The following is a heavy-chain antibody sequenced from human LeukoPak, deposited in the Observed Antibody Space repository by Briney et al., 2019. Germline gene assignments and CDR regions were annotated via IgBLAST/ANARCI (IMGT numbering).Heavy chain of an antibody. Sequence: PGGSLRLSCAASGFTFSRFDMHWVRQAPGQGLEWVALIRYHGNDAYYADSVKGRFTISRDNPNNTLYLQMNSLRPEDTAVYYCAKGAADTALDSWGQGTLVTVSS. CDR1: GFTFSRFD. CDR3: AKGAADTALDS. D-gene: IGHD5-18*01. CDR2: IRYHGNDA. J-gene: IGHJ4*02. V-gene: IGHV3-30*02.